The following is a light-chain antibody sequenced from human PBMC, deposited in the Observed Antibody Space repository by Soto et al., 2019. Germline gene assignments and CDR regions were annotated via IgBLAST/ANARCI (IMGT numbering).Light chain of an antibody. CDR3: HQYFCLPRT. V-gene: IGKV4-1*01. Sequence: DVVMTQSPDSLAVSLGERATINCKSSQSILHSPTHNNYLAWYQIKPGHPPKWLIYWASSRESGVPDRFSGGGSGADFTLTINSLPAEDAAVYYCHQYFCLPRTFGQGAKVEIK. J-gene: IGKJ1*01. CDR1: QSILHSPTHNNY. CDR2: WAS.